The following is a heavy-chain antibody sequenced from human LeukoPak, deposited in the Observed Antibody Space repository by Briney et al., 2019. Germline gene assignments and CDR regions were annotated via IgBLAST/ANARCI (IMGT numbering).Heavy chain of an antibody. CDR3: ARGGPDGGNRVVVAAIYDY. Sequence: ASVKVSCKASGYTFTGYYMHWVRQAPGQGLEWMGWINPNSGGTNYAQKFQGRVTMTRDTSISTAYMELSRLRSDDTAVYYCARGGPDGGNRVVVAAIYDYWGQGTLVTVSS. D-gene: IGHD2-15*01. CDR1: GYTFTGYY. V-gene: IGHV1-2*02. CDR2: INPNSGGT. J-gene: IGHJ4*02.